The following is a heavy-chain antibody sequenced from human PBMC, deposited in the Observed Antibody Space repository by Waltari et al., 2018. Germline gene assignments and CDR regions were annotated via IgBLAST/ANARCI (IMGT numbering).Heavy chain of an antibody. J-gene: IGHJ3*02. CDR3: ASPPAYYYDSSGYYDAFDI. Sequence: QVQLQESGPGLVKPSETLSLTCAVSGYSISSGYYWGWIWQPPVKGLEWIGSIYHSGSTYYNPSLKSRVTISVDTSKNQFSLKLSSVTAADTAVYYCASPPAYYYDSSGYYDAFDIWGQGTMVTVSS. D-gene: IGHD3-22*01. CDR2: IYHSGST. CDR1: GYSISSGYY. V-gene: IGHV4-38-2*01.